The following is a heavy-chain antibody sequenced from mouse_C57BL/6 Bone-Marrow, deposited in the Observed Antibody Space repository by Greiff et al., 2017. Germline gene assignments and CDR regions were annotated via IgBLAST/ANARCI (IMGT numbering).Heavy chain of an antibody. CDR3: ARRKYDGGNFDY. Sequence: EVQLVESGGDLVKPGGSLKLSCAASGFTFSSYGLSWVRQTPDKRLEWVATFSSGGSYTYYPDSVKGRFTISRDNAKNTLYLQMSSLKSEDTAMYYGARRKYDGGNFDYWGQGTTLTVSS. CDR1: GFTFSSYG. D-gene: IGHD2-14*01. V-gene: IGHV5-6*01. J-gene: IGHJ2*01. CDR2: FSSGGSYT.